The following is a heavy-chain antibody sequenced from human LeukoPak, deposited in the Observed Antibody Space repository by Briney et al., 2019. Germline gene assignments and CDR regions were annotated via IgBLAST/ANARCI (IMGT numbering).Heavy chain of an antibody. CDR3: ARYLAAGYFDL. V-gene: IGHV4-39*01. J-gene: IGHJ2*01. CDR2: IYYSGST. Sequence: SETLSLTCTVSGGSISSSSYYWGWIRQPPGKGPEWIGSIYYSGSTYYNPSLKSRVTIFVDTSKNQFSLKLSSVTAADTAVYYCARYLAAGYFDLWGRGTLVTVSS. D-gene: IGHD6-25*01. CDR1: GGSISSSSYY.